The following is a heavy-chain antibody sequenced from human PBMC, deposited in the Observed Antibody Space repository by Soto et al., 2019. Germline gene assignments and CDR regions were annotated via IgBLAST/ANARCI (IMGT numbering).Heavy chain of an antibody. J-gene: IGHJ5*02. CDR2: IFHSGTT. CDR3: ARGCRSITCVRGGWFDP. Sequence: QLQLQESGPGLVKPSGTLSLTCDVSGGSISSTNWWNWVRQPPGKGLEWIGEIFHSGTTIYNPSLKRRVSRSVDKSKSQFSLILSSVIAADTAVYYCARGCRSITCVRGGWFDPWGQGILVTVSS. CDR1: GGSISSTNW. D-gene: IGHD3-10*01. V-gene: IGHV4-4*02.